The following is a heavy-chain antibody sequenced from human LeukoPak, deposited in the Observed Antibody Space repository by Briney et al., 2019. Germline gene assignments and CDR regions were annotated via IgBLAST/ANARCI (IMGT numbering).Heavy chain of an antibody. Sequence: PGGSLRLSCLASGFTVSNNYMSWVRQAPGKGLEWVSVIYTGGDTDYADSVKGRFTISRDSSKNTLYLQMNSLRAEDTAVYYCARALVGTTSYFDYWGQGTLVAV. CDR3: ARALVGTTSYFDY. J-gene: IGHJ4*02. CDR1: GFTVSNNY. V-gene: IGHV3-66*01. D-gene: IGHD1-26*01. CDR2: IYTGGDT.